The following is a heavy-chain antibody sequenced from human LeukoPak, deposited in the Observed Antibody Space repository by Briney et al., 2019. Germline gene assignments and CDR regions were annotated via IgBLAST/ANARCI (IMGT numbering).Heavy chain of an antibody. CDR1: GYTFTSYD. Sequence: ASVNVSCKASGYTFTSYDINWVRQATGQGLEWMGWMNPNSGNTGHAQKFQGRVTMTRNTSISTAYMELSSLRSEDTAVYYCARANYYDSSGYYFGNWFDPWGQGTLVTVSS. CDR3: ARANYYDSSGYYFGNWFDP. J-gene: IGHJ5*02. CDR2: MNPNSGNT. V-gene: IGHV1-8*01. D-gene: IGHD3-22*01.